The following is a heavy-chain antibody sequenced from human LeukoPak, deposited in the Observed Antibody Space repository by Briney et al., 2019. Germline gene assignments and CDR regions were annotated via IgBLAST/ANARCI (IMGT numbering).Heavy chain of an antibody. CDR1: GFTFSSYA. CDR3: ARDGAGIAAAGTGWFDP. CDR2: ISKSGDST. D-gene: IGHD6-13*01. Sequence: GGSLRLSCAASGFTFSSYAMSWVRQAPGKGLEWVSAISKSGDSTFYADSVKGRFTISRDNSQNTLYVQMNSLRAEDTAVYYCARDGAGIAAAGTGWFDPWGQGTLVTVSS. V-gene: IGHV3-23*01. J-gene: IGHJ5*02.